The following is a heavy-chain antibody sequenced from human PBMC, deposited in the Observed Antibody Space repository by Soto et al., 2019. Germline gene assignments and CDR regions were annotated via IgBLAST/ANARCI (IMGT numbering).Heavy chain of an antibody. V-gene: IGHV4-59*01. J-gene: IGHJ4*02. CDR3: AAGEASSRNLAPYYLDF. Sequence: SETLSLTCTVSGGSMRNYFWTWIRQPPGKGLEWIGYIHYSGTASFFPSYNPSLRSRVTISEDTSKNQFSLKLLSVTTADTAVYFCAAGEASSRNLAPYYLDFWGQGTLVTVSS. CDR1: GGSMRNYF. CDR2: IHYSGTA. D-gene: IGHD6-13*01.